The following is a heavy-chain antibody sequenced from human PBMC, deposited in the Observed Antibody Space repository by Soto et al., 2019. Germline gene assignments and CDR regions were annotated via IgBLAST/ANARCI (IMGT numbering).Heavy chain of an antibody. CDR2: INPNNGAT. V-gene: IGHV1-2*02. CDR3: ASHDPGARFDP. CDR1: RYIFTAYF. D-gene: IGHD1-1*01. J-gene: IGHJ5*02. Sequence: QVQLVQSGAEVKKPGASVKVSCKAPRYIFTAYFMHWVRQAPGQGLEWMGWINPNNGATHDGLSFQGRVTMTRDTSISTAYMELSILRSDDTAVYYCASHDPGARFDPWGQGTLVIVSS.